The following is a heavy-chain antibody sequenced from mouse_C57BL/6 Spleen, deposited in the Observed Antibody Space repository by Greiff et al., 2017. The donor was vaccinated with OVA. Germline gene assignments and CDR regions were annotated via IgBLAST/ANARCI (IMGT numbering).Heavy chain of an antibody. CDR3: ASYSNPHWYFDV. CDR1: GYSFTSYY. Sequence: VKLVESGPELVKPGASVKISYKASGYSFTSYYIHWVKQRPGQGLEWIGWIYPGSGNTKYNEKFKGKATLTADTSSSTAYMQLSSLTSEDSAVYYCASYSNPHWYFDVWGTGTTVTVSS. D-gene: IGHD2-5*01. CDR2: IYPGSGNT. J-gene: IGHJ1*03. V-gene: IGHV1-66*01.